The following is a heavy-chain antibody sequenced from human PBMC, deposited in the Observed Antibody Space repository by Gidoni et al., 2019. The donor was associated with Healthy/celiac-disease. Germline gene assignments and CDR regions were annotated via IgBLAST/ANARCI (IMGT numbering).Heavy chain of an antibody. CDR3: AKIRDHYYYYGMDV. J-gene: IGHJ6*02. CDR1: GFTFSSYA. CDR2: ISGSGGST. Sequence: EVQLLESGGGLVQPGGSLRLSCAASGFTFSSYAMSWVRQAPGKGLEWVSAISGSGGSTYYADSVEGRFTISRDNSKNTLYLQMNSLRAEDTAVYYCAKIRDHYYYYGMDVWGQGTTVTVSS. V-gene: IGHV3-23*01.